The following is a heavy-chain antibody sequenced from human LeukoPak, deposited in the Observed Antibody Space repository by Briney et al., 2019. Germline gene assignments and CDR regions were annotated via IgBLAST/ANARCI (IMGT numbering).Heavy chain of an antibody. CDR2: IKQDGSEK. CDR3: ARDKQPPRAGIDY. CDR1: GFTFSSYW. Sequence: PGGSLRLSCAASGFTFSSYWMSWVRQAPGKGLEWVANIKQDGSEKYYVDSVKGRFTISRDNAKNSLYLQMNSLRAEDTAVYYCARDKQPPRAGIDYWGQGTLVTVSS. D-gene: IGHD5-18*01. J-gene: IGHJ4*02. V-gene: IGHV3-7*01.